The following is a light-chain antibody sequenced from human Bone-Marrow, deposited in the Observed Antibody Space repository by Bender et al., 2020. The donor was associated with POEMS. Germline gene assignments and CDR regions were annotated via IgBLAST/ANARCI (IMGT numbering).Light chain of an antibody. CDR1: SSNIGDNA. CDR2: DNN. Sequence: QSVLTQPPAVSAAPGQKVTISCSGSSSNIGDNAVSWYQQLPGKAPQVLIYDNNKRPSGIPDRFSGSKSGTSATLAITGLQTGDEADYYCGTYDSSLSALFGGGTKLTV. V-gene: IGLV1-51*01. J-gene: IGLJ2*01. CDR3: GTYDSSLSAL.